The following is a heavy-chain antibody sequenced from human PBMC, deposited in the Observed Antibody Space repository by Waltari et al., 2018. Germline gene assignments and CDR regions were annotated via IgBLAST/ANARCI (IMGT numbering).Heavy chain of an antibody. Sequence: QVQLQQWGAGLLKPSETLSLTCAVYGGSFRGYCWSWIRLSPGEGLAWIGEINQSGTTNYNPSLKSRVTTSVDTSKNQFSLKLSSVTAADTAVYYCARGPMLDYGANSGHYYYGMDVWGQGTTVTVSS. J-gene: IGHJ6*02. V-gene: IGHV4-34*01. D-gene: IGHD4-17*01. CDR3: ARGPMLDYGANSGHYYYGMDV. CDR2: INQSGTT. CDR1: GGSFRGYC.